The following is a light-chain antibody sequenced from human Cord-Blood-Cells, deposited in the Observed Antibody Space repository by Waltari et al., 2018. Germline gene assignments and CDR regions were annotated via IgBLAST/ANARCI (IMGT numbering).Light chain of an antibody. J-gene: IGKJ4*02. Sequence: RVTITCLSRQSISSYLNWYQQKPGKAPKLLIYAASSWQSGVPSRFSGSGSGTDFTLTISSLQPEDFAVYYCQQYDSTPQTFGGGTKVEIK. V-gene: IGKV1-39*01. CDR2: AAS. CDR1: QSISSY. CDR3: QQYDSTPQT.